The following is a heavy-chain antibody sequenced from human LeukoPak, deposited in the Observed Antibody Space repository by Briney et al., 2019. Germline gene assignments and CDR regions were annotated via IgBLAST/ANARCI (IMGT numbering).Heavy chain of an antibody. D-gene: IGHD1-14*01. CDR2: IKPDGSEK. CDR1: GFTFSNFW. J-gene: IGHJ4*02. Sequence: GGSLRLSCVASGFTFSNFWMNGGRQAPGKGLEWLANIKPDGSEKYYVDSVKGRFTISRDNAKNSLYLQMNSLRVEDTAMYYCTRERTYNSEDYWGQGTLVAVSS. CDR3: TRERTYNSEDY. V-gene: IGHV3-7*01.